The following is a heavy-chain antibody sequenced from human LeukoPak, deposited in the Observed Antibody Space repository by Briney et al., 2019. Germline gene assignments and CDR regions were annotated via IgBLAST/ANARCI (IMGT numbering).Heavy chain of an antibody. V-gene: IGHV1-8*01. Sequence: ASVKVSCKAPEYIFTNFDIHWVRQATGQGLEWMGWMNTDSGKTGYAQKVQGRVTMTTDTSTSTAYMELRSLRSDDTAVYYCATMWGTGYQKRITIFGVVQDAFDIWGQGTMVTVSS. D-gene: IGHD3-3*01. CDR1: EYIFTNFD. CDR3: ATMWGTGYQKRITIFGVVQDAFDI. CDR2: MNTDSGKT. J-gene: IGHJ3*02.